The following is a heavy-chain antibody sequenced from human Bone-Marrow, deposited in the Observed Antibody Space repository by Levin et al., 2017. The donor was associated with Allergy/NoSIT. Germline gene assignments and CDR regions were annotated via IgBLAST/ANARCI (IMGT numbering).Heavy chain of an antibody. CDR2: FYSDGRT. CDR1: GFIVSSKY. Sequence: GGSLRLSCAASGFIVSSKYMSWVRQAPGKGLEWVSVFYSDGRTKYADSVKGRFTISRDNSKNTLYLQMNSLRAEDTAVYYCAREGSYDSSGYNDAFDIWGRGTMVTVSS. J-gene: IGHJ3*02. D-gene: IGHD3-22*01. CDR3: AREGSYDSSGYNDAFDI. V-gene: IGHV3-53*01.